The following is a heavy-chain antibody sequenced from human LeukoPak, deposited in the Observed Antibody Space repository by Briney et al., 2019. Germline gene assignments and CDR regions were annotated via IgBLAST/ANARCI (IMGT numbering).Heavy chain of an antibody. CDR3: ARGFTMIVTNYFDY. V-gene: IGHV1-2*02. Sequence: ASVKVSCKASGYTFTGCYMHWVRQAPGQGLEWMGWINPNSGGTNYAQKFQGRVTMTRDTSISTAYMELSRLRSDDTAVYYCARGFTMIVTNYFDYWGQGTLVTVSS. CDR2: INPNSGGT. J-gene: IGHJ4*02. D-gene: IGHD3-22*01. CDR1: GYTFTGCY.